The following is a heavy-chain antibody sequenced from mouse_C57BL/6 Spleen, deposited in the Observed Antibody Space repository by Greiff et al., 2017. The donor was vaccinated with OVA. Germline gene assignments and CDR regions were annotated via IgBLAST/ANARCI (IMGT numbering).Heavy chain of an antibody. V-gene: IGHV6-3*01. Sequence: EVKVEESGGGLVQPGGSMKLSCVASGFTFSNYWMNWVRQSPEKGLEWVAQIRLKSDNYATHYAESVKGTFTISRDDCKSSVYLQMNNLRADDTGIYYSTGGSTFAYWGQGTPLTVSA. CDR1: GFTFSNYW. CDR3: TGGSTFAY. J-gene: IGHJ2*01. CDR2: IRLKSDNYAT.